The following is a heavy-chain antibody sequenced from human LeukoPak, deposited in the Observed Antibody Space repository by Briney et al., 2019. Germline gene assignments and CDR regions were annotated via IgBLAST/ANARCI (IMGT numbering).Heavy chain of an antibody. CDR2: ISYDGSNK. D-gene: IGHD5-12*01. CDR3: AKGILRAGSPDY. J-gene: IGHJ4*02. CDR1: GFTFSSYG. Sequence: PGGSLRLSCAASGFTFSSYGMHWVRQAPGKGLEWVAVISYDGSNKYYADSVKGRFTISRDNSKNTLYLQMNSLRAEDTAVYYRAKGILRAGSPDYWGQGTLVTVSS. V-gene: IGHV3-30*18.